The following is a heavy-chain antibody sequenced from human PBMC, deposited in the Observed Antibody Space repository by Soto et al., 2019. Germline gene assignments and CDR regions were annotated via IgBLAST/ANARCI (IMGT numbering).Heavy chain of an antibody. D-gene: IGHD2-21*02. J-gene: IGHJ6*02. V-gene: IGHV4-34*01. CDR3: ARDGGGNSEWGYYYYGMDV. CDR2: INHSGST. Sequence: PSETLSVTCAVYGGTFSGYYWSWIRQPPGKGLEWIGEINHSGSTNYNPSLKSRVTISVDTSKNQFSLKLSSVTAADTAVYYCARDGGGNSEWGYYYYGMDVWGQGTTVTVSS. CDR1: GGTFSGYY.